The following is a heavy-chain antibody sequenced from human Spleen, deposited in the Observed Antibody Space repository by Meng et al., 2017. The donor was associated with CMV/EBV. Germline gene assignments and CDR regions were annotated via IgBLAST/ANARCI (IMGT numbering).Heavy chain of an antibody. CDR2: ISYDGSNK. CDR3: ARDPGVGATTPGY. J-gene: IGHJ4*02. V-gene: IGHV3-30*04. CDR1: GFTFSSYA. D-gene: IGHD1-26*01. Sequence: AASGFTFSSYAMHWVRQAPGKGLEWVAVISYDGSNKYYADSVKGRFTISRDNSKNTLYLQMNSLRAEDTAVYYCARDPGVGATTPGYWGQGTLVTVSS.